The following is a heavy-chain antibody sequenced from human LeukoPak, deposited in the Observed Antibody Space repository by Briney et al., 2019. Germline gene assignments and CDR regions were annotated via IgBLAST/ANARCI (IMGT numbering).Heavy chain of an antibody. J-gene: IGHJ4*02. Sequence: GGSLRLSCAASGFTFSSYSMNWVRQAPGKGLEWVSYISSSSSTIYYADSVKGRFTISRDNAKNSLYLQMNSLRAEDTAVYYCATLVPAAMKALGGGNYWGQGALVTVSS. D-gene: IGHD2-2*01. V-gene: IGHV3-48*04. CDR2: ISSSSSTI. CDR1: GFTFSSYS. CDR3: ATLVPAAMKALGGGNY.